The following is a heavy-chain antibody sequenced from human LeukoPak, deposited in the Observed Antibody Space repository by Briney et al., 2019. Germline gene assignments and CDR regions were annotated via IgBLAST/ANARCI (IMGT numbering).Heavy chain of an antibody. CDR1: GGSISSYC. Sequence: PSETLSLTCTVSGGSISSYCWSWIRQPPGKGLEWIGYIYYSGSTNYNPSLKSRVTISVDTSKNQFSLKLSSVTAADTAVYYCARNRVATIYGNFDYWGQGTLVTVSS. D-gene: IGHD5-12*01. V-gene: IGHV4-59*01. CDR2: IYYSGST. CDR3: ARNRVATIYGNFDY. J-gene: IGHJ4*02.